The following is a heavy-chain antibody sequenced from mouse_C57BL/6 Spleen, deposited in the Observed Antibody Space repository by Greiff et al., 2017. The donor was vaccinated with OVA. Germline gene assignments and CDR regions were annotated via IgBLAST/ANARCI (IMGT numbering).Heavy chain of an antibody. V-gene: IGHV1-55*01. Sequence: VKLQQPGAELVKPGASVKMSCKASGYTFTSYWITWVKQRPGQGLEWIGDIYPGSGSTNYNEKFKSKATLTVDTSSSTAYMQLSRLTSEGSAVYYGARRGTTYCGTYYFDYWGQGTTLTVSA. J-gene: IGHJ2*01. D-gene: IGHD2-10*01. CDR3: ARRGTTYCGTYYFDY. CDR2: IYPGSGST. CDR1: GYTFTSYW.